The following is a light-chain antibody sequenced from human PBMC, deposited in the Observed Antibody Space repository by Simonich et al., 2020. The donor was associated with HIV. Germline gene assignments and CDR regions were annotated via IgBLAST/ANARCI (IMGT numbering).Light chain of an antibody. Sequence: DIVMTQTPLSLSVTPGQPASISCKSSQSLLHSHGKTYLYWYLQKPGQSPHLVIYEVSNRVSGVPDRFSGSGSGTDFTLKISRVEAEDVGIYYCAQSVQLPLTFGGGTKVEIK. CDR3: AQSVQLPLT. V-gene: IGKV2D-29*02. CDR1: QSLLHSHGKTY. J-gene: IGKJ4*01. CDR2: EVS.